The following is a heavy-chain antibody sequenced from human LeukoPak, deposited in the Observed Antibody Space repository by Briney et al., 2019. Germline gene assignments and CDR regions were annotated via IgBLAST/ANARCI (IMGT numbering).Heavy chain of an antibody. CDR1: GFTFSSYW. Sequence: PGGSLRLSCGASGFTFSSYWMSWVRQAPGKGLEWVANIRHDGIDTNYVDSVKGRFTISRDNAKNSLYLQMNSLRGEDTAVYYCARDMGYCSSSNCYTYYLDYWGQGTLVTVSS. D-gene: IGHD2-2*01. V-gene: IGHV3-7*01. J-gene: IGHJ4*02. CDR3: ARDMGYCSSSNCYTYYLDY. CDR2: IRHDGIDT.